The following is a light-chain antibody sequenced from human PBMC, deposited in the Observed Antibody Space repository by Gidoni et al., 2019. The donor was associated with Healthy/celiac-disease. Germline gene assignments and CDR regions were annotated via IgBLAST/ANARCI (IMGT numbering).Light chain of an antibody. CDR3: QQRSNWPRWT. V-gene: IGKV3-11*01. CDR2: DAS. Sequence: EIVLTQSPATLSLTPGARATRSCRASQSVSSYLAWYQQKPGQAPRLLIYDASNRATGIPARFSGSGSGTDFTLTISSLEPEDFAVYYCQQRSNWPRWTFGQGTKVEIK. CDR1: QSVSSY. J-gene: IGKJ1*01.